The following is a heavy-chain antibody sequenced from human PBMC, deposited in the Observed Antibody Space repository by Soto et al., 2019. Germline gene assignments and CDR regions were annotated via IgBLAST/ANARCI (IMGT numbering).Heavy chain of an antibody. V-gene: IGHV3-9*01. CDR2: ISWNSGRI. J-gene: IGHJ4*02. CDR1: GFTFDDYA. D-gene: IGHD4-17*01. Sequence: GGSLRLSCAASGFTFDDYAMYWVRQVPGKGLEWVSGISWNSGRIGYADSVKGRFTISRDNSKNTLYLQMSSLRAEDTAIYYCAKAATTVTLYYFDYWGQGTLVTVSS. CDR3: AKAATTVTLYYFDY.